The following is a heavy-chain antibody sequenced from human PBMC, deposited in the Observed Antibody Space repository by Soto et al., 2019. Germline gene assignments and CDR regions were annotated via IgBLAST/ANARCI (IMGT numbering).Heavy chain of an antibody. J-gene: IGHJ4*02. CDR1: GFTFDDHA. CDR3: AKDHLETTVTTPSY. D-gene: IGHD4-17*01. V-gene: IGHV3-9*01. CDR2: ISWNSGYI. Sequence: EVQLVESGGGLVQPGRSLRLSCIASGFTFDDHAMHWVRQAPGKGLEWVSGISWNSGYIGYADSVKGRFTISRDNAKNSVHLQMNSLRAEDTAMYYCAKDHLETTVTTPSYWGQGTLVTVSS.